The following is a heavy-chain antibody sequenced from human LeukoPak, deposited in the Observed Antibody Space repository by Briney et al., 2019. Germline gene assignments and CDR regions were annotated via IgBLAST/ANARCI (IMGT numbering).Heavy chain of an antibody. Sequence: GGSLRLSCATSGFTFSNAWMNWVRQAPGKGLEWVGRIRSNSDGGTTDYAAPVKGRFTISRDDSKNTLYLQMNSLKTEDTAVYYCTTGLRFLEWLSRYDYWGQGTLVTVSS. J-gene: IGHJ4*02. CDR2: IRSNSDGGTT. V-gene: IGHV3-15*07. CDR3: TTGLRFLEWLSRYDY. CDR1: GFTFSNAW. D-gene: IGHD3-3*01.